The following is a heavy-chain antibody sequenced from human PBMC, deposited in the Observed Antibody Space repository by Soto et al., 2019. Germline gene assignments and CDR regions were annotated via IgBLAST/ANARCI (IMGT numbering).Heavy chain of an antibody. J-gene: IGHJ5*02. Sequence: EVQLVESGGGLVKTGGSLRLSCAASGFTFNTYDMNWVRQAPGKGLEWVSSITTSSAYIYYADSVRGRITISRDHTKNSRFLHINSLIPEDTAVYYCVSSGTARVLRHNWFDTWGQGTLVTVSS. CDR3: VSSGTARVLRHNWFDT. CDR1: GFTFNTYD. CDR2: ITTSSAYI. D-gene: IGHD1-1*01. V-gene: IGHV3-21*01.